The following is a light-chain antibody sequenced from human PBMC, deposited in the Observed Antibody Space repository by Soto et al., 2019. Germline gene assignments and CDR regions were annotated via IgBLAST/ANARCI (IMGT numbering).Light chain of an antibody. CDR1: QSVSSNH. CDR2: GAS. Sequence: EIVLTQSPGTLSLPPGERATLSCRASQSVSSNHLAWYQQKPGQAPRLLIYGASSRAAGIPDRFSGSGSGTDFTLTISRLEPEDFAVYYCQQYGSSTGITFGPGTKVDIK. J-gene: IGKJ3*01. V-gene: IGKV3-20*01. CDR3: QQYGSSTGIT.